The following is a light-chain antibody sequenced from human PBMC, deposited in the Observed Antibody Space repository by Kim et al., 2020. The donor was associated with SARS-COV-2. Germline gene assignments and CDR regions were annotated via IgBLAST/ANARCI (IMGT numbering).Light chain of an antibody. CDR1: SLRSYY. Sequence: VALRQTVRSTCQGDSLRSYYASWYQQKPGQAPVLVIYGKNNRPSGIPDRFSGSSSGNTASLTITGAQAEEEADYYCNSRDSSGNYVFGTGTKVTVL. CDR2: GKN. V-gene: IGLV3-19*01. J-gene: IGLJ1*01. CDR3: NSRDSSGNYV.